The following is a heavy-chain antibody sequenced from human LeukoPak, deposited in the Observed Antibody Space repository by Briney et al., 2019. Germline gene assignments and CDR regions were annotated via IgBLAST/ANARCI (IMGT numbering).Heavy chain of an antibody. CDR3: XXXXXXIITMIVVDSDAFDI. CDR2: ISGSGGNT. V-gene: IGHV3-23*01. Sequence: PGGSLRLSCAAFGFTFSSYAMSWVRQAPGKGLEWVSAISGSGGNTYYADSVKGRFTISRDNSKNTLYLQMNSLRAEDTAVYYCXXXXXXIITMIVVDSDAFDIWGQGTMVTVSS. CDR1: GFTFSSYA. J-gene: IGHJ3*02. D-gene: IGHD3-22*01.